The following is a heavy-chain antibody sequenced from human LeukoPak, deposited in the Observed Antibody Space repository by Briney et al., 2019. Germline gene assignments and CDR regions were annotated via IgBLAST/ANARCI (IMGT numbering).Heavy chain of an antibody. CDR2: IYYSGST. CDR3: TRDHHYNWNDKASRSRKFDY. CDR1: GGSISSYY. Sequence: SETLSLTCTVSGGSISSYYLNWIRQPPGKGLEWIGYIYYSGSTNYSPSLKSRVTISVDTSKNQFSLKLSSVTAADTAVYYCTRDHHYNWNDKASRSRKFDYWGQGTLVTVSS. D-gene: IGHD1-20*01. J-gene: IGHJ4*02. V-gene: IGHV4-59*12.